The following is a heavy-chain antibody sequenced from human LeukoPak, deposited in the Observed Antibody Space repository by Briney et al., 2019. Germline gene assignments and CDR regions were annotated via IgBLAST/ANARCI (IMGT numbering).Heavy chain of an antibody. CDR1: GYTFTSYG. CDR3: ARGGYCSGGSCFGYFDY. CDR2: ISAYNGNT. Sequence: VASVKVSCKASGYTFTSYGISWVRQAPGQGLEWMGWISAYNGNTNYAQKLQGRVTMTTDTSTGTAYMELRSLRSDDTAVYYCARGGYCSGGSCFGYFDYWGQGTLVTVSS. D-gene: IGHD2-15*01. V-gene: IGHV1-18*01. J-gene: IGHJ4*02.